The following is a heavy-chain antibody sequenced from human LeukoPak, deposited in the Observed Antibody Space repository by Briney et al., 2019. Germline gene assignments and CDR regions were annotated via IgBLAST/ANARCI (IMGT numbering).Heavy chain of an antibody. CDR1: GGSFSGYY. Sequence: WETLSLTCAVYGGSFSGYYWSWIRQPPGKGLECIWEIKHSGSTNYNPSLKSQVHISVDTSKNQFSLKLSSVTAADTAVYYCARTGSSTRKMDYWGQGTLVTVSS. CDR3: ARTGSSTRKMDY. V-gene: IGHV4-34*01. CDR2: IKHSGST. J-gene: IGHJ4*02. D-gene: IGHD2-2*01.